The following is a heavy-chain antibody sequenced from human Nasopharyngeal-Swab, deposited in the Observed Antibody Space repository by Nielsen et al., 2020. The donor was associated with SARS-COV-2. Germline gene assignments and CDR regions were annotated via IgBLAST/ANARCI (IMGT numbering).Heavy chain of an antibody. J-gene: IGHJ3*02. V-gene: IGHV3-53*01. CDR3: ARGVVVVTAIGGAFDI. Sequence: GGSLRLSCAASGFTVSSNYMSWVRQAPGKGLEWVSAIYSGGSTYYADSVKGRFTISRDNSKNTLYLQMDSLRAEDTAVYYCARGVVVVTAIGGAFDIWGQGTMVTVSS. CDR2: IYSGGST. CDR1: GFTVSSNY. D-gene: IGHD2-21*02.